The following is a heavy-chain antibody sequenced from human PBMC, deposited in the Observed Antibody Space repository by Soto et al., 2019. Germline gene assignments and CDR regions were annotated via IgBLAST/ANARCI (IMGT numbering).Heavy chain of an antibody. J-gene: IGHJ4*02. CDR1: GFTFSSYG. CDR2: ISYDGSNK. Sequence: PGGSLRLSCAASGFTFSSYGMHWVRQAPGKGLEWVAVISYDGSNKYYADSVKGRFTISRDNSKNTLYLQMNSLRAEDTAVYYCAKALGEVVVVVAAVWGQGTLVTVSS. CDR3: AKALGEVVVVVAAV. V-gene: IGHV3-30*18. D-gene: IGHD2-15*01.